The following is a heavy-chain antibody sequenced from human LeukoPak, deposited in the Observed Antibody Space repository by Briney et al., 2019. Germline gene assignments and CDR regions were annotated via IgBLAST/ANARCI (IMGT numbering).Heavy chain of an antibody. CDR3: ARLLFKSQSFYYFDY. J-gene: IGHJ4*02. CDR1: GGTFSSYA. V-gene: IGHV1-69*04. D-gene: IGHD3-10*01. Sequence: ASVKVSCKASGGTFSSYAISWVRQAPGQGLEWMGRIIPILGIANYAQKFQGRVTITADKSTSTAYMELSSLRSEDTAVYYCARLLFKSQSFYYFDYWGQGTLVTVSS. CDR2: IIPILGIA.